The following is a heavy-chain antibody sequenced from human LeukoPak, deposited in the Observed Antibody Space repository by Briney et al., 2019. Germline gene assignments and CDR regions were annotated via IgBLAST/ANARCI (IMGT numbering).Heavy chain of an antibody. D-gene: IGHD2/OR15-2a*01. CDR2: VSSTGGST. CDR1: GFTFSSYT. V-gene: IGHV3-64*01. J-gene: IGHJ3*02. CDR3: AREISRGFDS. Sequence: GGSLRLSCAASGFTFSSYTMDWVRQAPGKGLESVSAVSSTGGSTYYENSVKDRFIVSRDNSKNTLYLQLGSLRAEDTAVYYCAREISRGFDSWGQGTMVTVSS.